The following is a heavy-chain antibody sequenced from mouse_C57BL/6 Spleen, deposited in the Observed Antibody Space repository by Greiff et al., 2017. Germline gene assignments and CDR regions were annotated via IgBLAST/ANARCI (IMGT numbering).Heavy chain of an antibody. V-gene: IGHV5-4*03. CDR3: ARSYYDYDETFDMDY. J-gene: IGHJ4*01. Sequence: EVKLVESGGGLVKPGGSLKLSCAASGFTFSSYAMSWVRQTPEKRLEWVATISDGGSYTYYPDNVKGRFTISRDNAKNNLFLQMCHLKPAEPALFYWARSYYDYDETFDMDYWGQGTSVTVAS. CDR2: ISDGGSYT. CDR1: GFTFSSYA. D-gene: IGHD2-4*01.